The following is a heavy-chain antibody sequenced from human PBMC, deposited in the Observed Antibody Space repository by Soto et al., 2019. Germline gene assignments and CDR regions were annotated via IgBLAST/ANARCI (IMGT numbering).Heavy chain of an antibody. Sequence: GGSQRVSWGASYFTFRNVCMSWVRQDKRKELEWVGRIKSKTDGGTTDYAAPVKGRFTISRDDSKNTLYLQMNSLKTEDTAVYYCTTDNGRLVPAGGNYYGMDVWGQGTTVTVSS. CDR1: YFTFRNVC. D-gene: IGHD6-19*01. CDR2: IKSKTDGGTT. J-gene: IGHJ6*02. V-gene: IGHV3-15*07. CDR3: TTDNGRLVPAGGNYYGMDV.